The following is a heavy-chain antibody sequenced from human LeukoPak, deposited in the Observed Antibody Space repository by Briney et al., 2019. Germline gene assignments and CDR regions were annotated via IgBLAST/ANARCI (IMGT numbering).Heavy chain of an antibody. V-gene: IGHV4-59*08. CDR2: IYYTGST. D-gene: IGHD1-1*01. CDR3: ARRTYGQVGAFDI. J-gene: IGHJ3*02. CDR1: GFTFSSYS. Sequence: GSLRLSCAASGFTFSSYSMNWVRQAPGKGLECIGYIYYTGSTYYNPSLKSRVTISVDTSKKQFSLKLSSVTAADTAMYYCARRTYGQVGAFDIWGQGTMVTVSS.